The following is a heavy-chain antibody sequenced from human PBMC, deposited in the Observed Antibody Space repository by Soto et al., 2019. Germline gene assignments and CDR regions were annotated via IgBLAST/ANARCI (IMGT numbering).Heavy chain of an antibody. V-gene: IGHV4-34*01. J-gene: IGHJ5*02. D-gene: IGHD3-16*01. CDR3: VREGGDNWFDP. CDR2: INHSGST. Sequence: SETLSLTCAVYGGSFSGYYWSWIRQPPGKGLEWIGEINHSGSTNYNPSLKSRVTISVDTSKNQFSLKLSSVTAADTAVYYCVREGGDNWFDPWGQETLVTVSS. CDR1: GGSFSGYY.